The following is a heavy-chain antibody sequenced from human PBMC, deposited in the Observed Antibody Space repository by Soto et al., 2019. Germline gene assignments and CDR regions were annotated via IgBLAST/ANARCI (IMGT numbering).Heavy chain of an antibody. V-gene: IGHV4-31*03. Sequence: TLSLTCTVSGGSISSGGYYWSWIRQHPGKGLEWIGYIYYSGSTYYNPSLKSRVTISVDTSKNQFSLKLSSVTAADTAVYYRARARGYSYGLYYFDYWGQGTLVTVSS. D-gene: IGHD5-18*01. J-gene: IGHJ4*02. CDR1: GGSISSGGYY. CDR2: IYYSGST. CDR3: ARARGYSYGLYYFDY.